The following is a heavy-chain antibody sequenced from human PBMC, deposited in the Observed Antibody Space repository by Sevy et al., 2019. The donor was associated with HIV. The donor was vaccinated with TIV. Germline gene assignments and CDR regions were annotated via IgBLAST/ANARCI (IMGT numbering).Heavy chain of an antibody. J-gene: IGHJ3*01. Sequence: GGSLRLSCAASGFTFDDYAMHWVRQAPGKGLEWVSGISWNSGGVGYGDSVKGRFTISRDNAKKYLYLQMNSLRADDTSLYYCAKDNTLAVAGAFDFWGQGAMVTVSS. V-gene: IGHV3-9*01. CDR3: AKDNTLAVAGAFDF. CDR2: ISWNSGGV. CDR1: GFTFDDYA. D-gene: IGHD6-19*01.